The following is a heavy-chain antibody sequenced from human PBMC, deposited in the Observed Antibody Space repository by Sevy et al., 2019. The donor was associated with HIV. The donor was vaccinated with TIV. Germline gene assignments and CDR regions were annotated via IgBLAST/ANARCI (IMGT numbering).Heavy chain of an antibody. J-gene: IGHJ6*02. CDR2: ILYDGSNK. Sequence: GGSLRLSCAASGFTFSSYGMHWVRQAPGKGLEWVAVILYDGSNKYYVDSVKGRFTISRDNSKNTLYLQMNSLGAGDTAVYYCARGLAALPGYYYGMDVWGQGTAVTVSS. V-gene: IGHV3-30*03. CDR1: GFTFSSYG. D-gene: IGHD6-6*01. CDR3: ARGLAALPGYYYGMDV.